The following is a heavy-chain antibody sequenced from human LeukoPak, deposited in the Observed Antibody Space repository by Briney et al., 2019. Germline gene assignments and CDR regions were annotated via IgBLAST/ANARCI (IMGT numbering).Heavy chain of an antibody. D-gene: IGHD5/OR15-5a*01. Sequence: KASETLSLTCTVSGDSFSAYYWSWIRQPPGRGLDWIGYIYSSGNTNYNPSLKRRVTISVGTSKKQHSLKLTSVTAADTAVYYCAIHTSVDISSFMDVWGKGTTVTVSS. CDR1: GDSFSAYY. J-gene: IGHJ6*03. CDR2: IYSSGNT. V-gene: IGHV4-4*09. CDR3: AIHTSVDISSFMDV.